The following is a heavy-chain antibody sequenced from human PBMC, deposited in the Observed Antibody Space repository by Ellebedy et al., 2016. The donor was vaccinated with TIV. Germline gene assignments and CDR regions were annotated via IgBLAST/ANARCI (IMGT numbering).Heavy chain of an antibody. CDR1: GFTFDSYE. J-gene: IGHJ4*02. CDR2: ISSGGDTI. Sequence: PGGSLRLSCAASGFTFDSYEMTRVRQAPGKVLEWVSYISSGGDTIYYPDSVKGRFTISRENAKNSMYLQMNSLRAEDTAVYYCARTRVGDYEDFWGQGTLVTVSS. D-gene: IGHD4-17*01. V-gene: IGHV3-48*03. CDR3: ARTRVGDYEDF.